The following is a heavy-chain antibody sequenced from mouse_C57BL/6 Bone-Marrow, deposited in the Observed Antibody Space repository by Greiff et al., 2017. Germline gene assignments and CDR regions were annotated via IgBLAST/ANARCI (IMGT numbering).Heavy chain of an antibody. CDR3: AGDPFSYCYGSAWFAD. J-gene: IGHJ3*01. V-gene: IGHV1-81*01. D-gene: IGHD1-1*01. CDR1: GYTFTSYG. Sequence: QVQLKQSGAELARPGASVKLSCKASGYTFTSYGISWVKQRTGQGLEWIGEIYPSSGNTYYNEKFKGKATLTVDKSSNTAYVELRSLTSEDSAVYLCAGDPFSYCYGSAWFADWGQGTLVTVSA. CDR2: IYPSSGNT.